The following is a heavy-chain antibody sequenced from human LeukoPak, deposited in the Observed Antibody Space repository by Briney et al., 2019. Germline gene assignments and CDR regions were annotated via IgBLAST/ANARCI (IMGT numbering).Heavy chain of an antibody. CDR3: AKDIVGGGDDY. J-gene: IGHJ4*02. V-gene: IGHV3-7*01. D-gene: IGHD2-21*02. Sequence: GGSLRLSCEASGFTFTKFWMSWVRQAPGKGLEWVANIQEDGKKENYVDSVRGRFTNSRDNAKNSIYLQMNSLRVEDTAVYYCAKDIVGGGDDYWGQGTLVIVSS. CDR2: IQEDGKKE. CDR1: GFTFTKFW.